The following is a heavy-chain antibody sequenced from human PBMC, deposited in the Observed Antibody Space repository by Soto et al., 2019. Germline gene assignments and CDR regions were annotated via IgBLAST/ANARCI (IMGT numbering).Heavy chain of an antibody. CDR3: TRDNGYQVLWV. CDR2: INGGNGKT. D-gene: IGHD6-25*01. J-gene: IGHJ6*02. Sequence: QVQFVQSGAEVKKPGASVRVSCKASGYTFVDYAIHWVRQASGQRPEWMGWINGGNGKTKYSQSFQGRVTITRDTSATTSYMELSNLRSEDAAVYYCTRDNGYQVLWVWGPGTTVTVSS. CDR1: GYTFVDYA. V-gene: IGHV1-3*01.